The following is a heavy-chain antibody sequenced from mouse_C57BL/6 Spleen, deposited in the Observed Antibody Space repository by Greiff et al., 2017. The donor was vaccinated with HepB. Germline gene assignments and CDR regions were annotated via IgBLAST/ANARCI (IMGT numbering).Heavy chain of an antibody. CDR3: ARDYGPDY. J-gene: IGHJ2*01. CDR1: DYTFTSYW. Sequence: VQLQQSGAELVRPGTSVKLSCKASDYTFTSYWMHWVKQRPGQGLEWIGVIDPSDSYTNYNQKFKGKATLTVDTSSSTAYMQLSSLTSEDSAVYYCARDYGPDYWGQGTTLTVSS. V-gene: IGHV1-59*01. D-gene: IGHD1-2*01. CDR2: IDPSDSYT.